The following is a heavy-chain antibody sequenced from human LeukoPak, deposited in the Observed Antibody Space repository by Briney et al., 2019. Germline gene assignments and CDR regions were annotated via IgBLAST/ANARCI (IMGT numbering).Heavy chain of an antibody. CDR3: ARSGYYHYYGLDV. D-gene: IGHD6-25*01. CDR1: GFTFSSYD. J-gene: IGHJ6*02. CDR2: IGTADDT. Sequence: PGGSLRLSCVASGFTFSSYDMHWVRQTTEKGLECVSAIGTADDTFYPASVKGRFTISRDDAKNSLYLQMSNLRVGDTAVYYCARSGYYHYYGLDVWGQGTTVTVSS. V-gene: IGHV3-13*04.